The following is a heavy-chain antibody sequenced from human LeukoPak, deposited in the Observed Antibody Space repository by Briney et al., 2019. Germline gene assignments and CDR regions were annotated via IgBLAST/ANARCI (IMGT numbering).Heavy chain of an antibody. Sequence: PGGSLRLSCAASGFTFSDYYMSWIRQAAGKGLEWVSYISSSSSYTNYADSVKGRFTISRDNAKNSLHLQMNSLRAEDTAVYYCARVVSDLRYFDWFLDAFDIWGQGTMVTVSS. D-gene: IGHD3-9*01. CDR1: GFTFSDYY. J-gene: IGHJ3*02. CDR2: ISSSSSYT. V-gene: IGHV3-11*06. CDR3: ARVVSDLRYFDWFLDAFDI.